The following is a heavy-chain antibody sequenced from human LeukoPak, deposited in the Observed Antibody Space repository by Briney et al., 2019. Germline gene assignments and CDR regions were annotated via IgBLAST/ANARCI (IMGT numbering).Heavy chain of an antibody. J-gene: IGHJ2*01. CDR2: IYYSGST. V-gene: IGHV4-39*01. Sequence: SETLSLTCTVSGGSISGSSYYWGWIRQPPGKGLEWIGSIYYSGSTYYNPSLKSRVTISVDTSKNQFSLKLSSVTAADTAVYYCARLVATIHWYFDLWGRGTLVTVSS. CDR3: ARLVATIHWYFDL. CDR1: GGSISGSSYY. D-gene: IGHD5-12*01.